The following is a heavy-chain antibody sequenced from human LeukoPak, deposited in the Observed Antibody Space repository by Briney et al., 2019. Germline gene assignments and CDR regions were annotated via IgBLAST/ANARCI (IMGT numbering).Heavy chain of an antibody. CDR1: GGSFSGYY. CDR2: INHSGST. D-gene: IGHD3-22*01. V-gene: IGHV4-34*01. J-gene: IGHJ4*02. Sequence: PSETLSLTCAVYGGSFSGYYWSWIRQPPGKGLEWIGEINHSGSTNYNPSLKSRVTISVDTSKNQFSLKLSSVTAADTAVYYCARGGYYYDSSGYYYYWGQGTLVTVSS. CDR3: ARGGYYYDSSGYYYY.